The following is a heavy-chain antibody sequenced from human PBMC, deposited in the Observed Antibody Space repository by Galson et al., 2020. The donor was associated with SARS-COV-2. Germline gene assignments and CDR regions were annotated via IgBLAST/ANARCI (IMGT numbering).Heavy chain of an antibody. CDR2: IYYSGST. V-gene: IGHV4-31*03. CDR3: ARDQGFGELLTSWFDP. CDR1: GGSISSGGYY. Sequence: SETLSLTCTVSGGSISSGGYYWSWIRQHPGKGLEWIGYIYYSGSTYYNPSLKSRVTISVDTSKNQFSLKLSSVTAADTAVYYCARDQGFGELLTSWFDPWGQGTLVTVSS. D-gene: IGHD3-10*01. J-gene: IGHJ5*02.